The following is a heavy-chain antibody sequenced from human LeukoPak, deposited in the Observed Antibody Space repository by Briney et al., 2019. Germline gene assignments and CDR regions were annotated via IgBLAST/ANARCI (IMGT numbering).Heavy chain of an antibody. CDR1: GFTFSHFA. CDR3: VRGSKIRGVIPEGEFHY. V-gene: IGHV3-30*03. Sequence: PGGSLRLSCAASGFTFSHFAMHWVRQAPGKGLEWVAVISYDGKKNYYADSVKGRFTLTRDDSANTLSLQMNSLRAEDTAVYYCVRGSKIRGVIPEGEFHYWGQGTLVTVSS. CDR2: ISYDGKKN. J-gene: IGHJ4*02. D-gene: IGHD3-10*01.